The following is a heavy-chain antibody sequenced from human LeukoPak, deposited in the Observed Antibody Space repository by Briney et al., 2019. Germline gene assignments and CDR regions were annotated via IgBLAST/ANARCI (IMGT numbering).Heavy chain of an antibody. V-gene: IGHV1-18*01. CDR2: ISTYNGNT. CDR3: ARDEEGFGTTPLDY. D-gene: IGHD2-8*01. CDR1: GYTFTNYG. Sequence: ASVKVSCKASGYTFTNYGITWVRQAPGRGLQCMGGISTYNGNTHYAQRFQGRVTMTTDTSTSTVYMELRSLRSDDTAVYYCARDEEGFGTTPLDYWGQGTLVTVSS. J-gene: IGHJ4*02.